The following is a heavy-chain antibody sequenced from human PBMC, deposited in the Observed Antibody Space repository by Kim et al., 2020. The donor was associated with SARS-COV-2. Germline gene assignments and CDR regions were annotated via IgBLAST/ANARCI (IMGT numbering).Heavy chain of an antibody. CDR3: AKDSANYYDSSGLSEGVFDY. V-gene: IGHV3-9*01. Sequence: GGSLRLSCAASGFTFGDYAMHWVRQAPGKGLEWVSGISWNSGSIGYADSVKGRFTISRDNAKNSLYLQMNSLRAEDTALYYCAKDSANYYDSSGLSEGVFDYWGQGTLVTVSS. CDR1: GFTFGDYA. J-gene: IGHJ4*02. CDR2: ISWNSGSI. D-gene: IGHD3-22*01.